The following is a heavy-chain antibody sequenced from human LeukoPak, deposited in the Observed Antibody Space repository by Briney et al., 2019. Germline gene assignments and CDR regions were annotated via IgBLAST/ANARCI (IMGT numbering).Heavy chain of an antibody. V-gene: IGHV1-2*02. Sequence: ASVKVSCKASGYTFTGYYMHWVRQAPGQGLEWMGWINPNSGGTNYAQKFQGRVTMTRDTSISTAYMELSSLRSEDTALYYCARGDYYHSSGFYPHLDYWGQGTLVTVSS. D-gene: IGHD3-22*01. CDR3: ARGDYYHSSGFYPHLDY. J-gene: IGHJ4*02. CDR2: INPNSGGT. CDR1: GYTFTGYY.